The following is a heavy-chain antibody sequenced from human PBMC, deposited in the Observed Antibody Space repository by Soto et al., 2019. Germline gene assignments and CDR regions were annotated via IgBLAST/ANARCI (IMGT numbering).Heavy chain of an antibody. CDR1: GFTFSNYA. CDR3: ARDAISMVRGTNNWFDP. CDR2: ISGGGIST. Sequence: EVQLLESGGGLVQPGGSLTLSSAASGFTFSNYAMSWVRQAPGKGLEWVSAISGGGISTYYADSVRGRFTISRDNSRNTLYLRMNRLRAEDTAVYYCARDAISMVRGTNNWFDPGGQGTLVTVSS. D-gene: IGHD3-10*01. J-gene: IGHJ5*02. V-gene: IGHV3-23*01.